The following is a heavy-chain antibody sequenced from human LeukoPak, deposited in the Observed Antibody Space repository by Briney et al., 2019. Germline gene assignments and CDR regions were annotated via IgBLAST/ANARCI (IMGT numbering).Heavy chain of an antibody. D-gene: IGHD3-22*01. V-gene: IGHV1-18*01. CDR2: ISAYNGNT. CDR3: ARDGYYDSSGVDAFDI. CDR1: GYTFTSYG. J-gene: IGHJ3*02. Sequence: ASVTVSCKASGYTFTSYGISWVRRAPGQGLEWMGWISAYNGNTNYAQKLQGRVTMTTDTSTSTAYMELRSLRSDDTAVYYCARDGYYDSSGVDAFDIWGQGTMVTVSS.